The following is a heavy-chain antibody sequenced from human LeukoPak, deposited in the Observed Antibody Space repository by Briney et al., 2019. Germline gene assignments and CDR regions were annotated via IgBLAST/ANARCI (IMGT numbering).Heavy chain of an antibody. CDR1: GYTFTNYY. CDR2: INPSGGST. J-gene: IGHJ6*02. Sequence: ASVKVSCKTSGYTFTNYYMHWVRQAPGQGLEWMGIINPSGGSTSYAQKFQGRVTMTRDTSTSTAYMELRSLRSDDTAVYYCARVRGVITNYYYYGMDVWGQGTTVTVSS. V-gene: IGHV1-46*01. D-gene: IGHD3-10*01. CDR3: ARVRGVITNYYYYGMDV.